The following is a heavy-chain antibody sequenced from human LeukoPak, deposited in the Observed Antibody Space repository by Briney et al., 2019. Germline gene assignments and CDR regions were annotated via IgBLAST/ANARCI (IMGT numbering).Heavy chain of an antibody. CDR1: GFTFDDYG. Sequence: GGSLRLSCAASGFTFDDYGMNWVRQAPGKGLEWVSSITSSSSYIYYADSLKGRFTISRDNAKNSLYLQMNSLRAEDTAVYYCARGMDNYGYCFVYWGQGTLVTVSS. J-gene: IGHJ4*02. CDR2: ITSSSSYI. CDR3: ARGMDNYGYCFVY. V-gene: IGHV3-21*01. D-gene: IGHD5-18*01.